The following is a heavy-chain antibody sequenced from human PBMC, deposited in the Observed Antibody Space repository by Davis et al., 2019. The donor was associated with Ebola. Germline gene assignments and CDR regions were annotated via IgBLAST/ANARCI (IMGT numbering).Heavy chain of an antibody. CDR3: ARDRRDSSAYGF. V-gene: IGHV4-61*09. J-gene: IGHJ4*02. CDR2: IFTTGST. CDR1: GASISSGFFC. Sequence: SETLSLTCTVSGASISSGFFCWTWVRQPAGKGLEWIGHIFTTGSTKYNPSLESRVTISLDTSKNQFSLRLNSVTAADTAIYFCARDRRDSSAYGFWGQGTLVTVSS. D-gene: IGHD3-22*01.